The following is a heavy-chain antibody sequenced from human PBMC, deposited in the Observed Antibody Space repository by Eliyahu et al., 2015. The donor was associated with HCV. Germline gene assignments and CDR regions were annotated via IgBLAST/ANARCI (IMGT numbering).Heavy chain of an antibody. J-gene: IGHJ4*02. Sequence: EVQLVESGGGLVKPGGSLRLSCAASGFTFRSFXMNWVRQAPGKGLEXVSSISSSSSYISYADSVKGRFTISRDNAKNSLYLQMYSLTAEDTAVYYCARWDYDFWGGYQSNYYFDYWGQGTLVTVSS. D-gene: IGHD3-3*01. CDR1: GFTFRSFX. CDR3: ARWDYDFWGGYQSNYYFDY. CDR2: ISSSSSYI. V-gene: IGHV3-21*01.